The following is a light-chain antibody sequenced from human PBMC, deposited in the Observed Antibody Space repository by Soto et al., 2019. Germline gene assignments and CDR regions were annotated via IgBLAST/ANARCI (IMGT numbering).Light chain of an antibody. V-gene: IGKV3-15*01. CDR1: QSVSSN. CDR3: QHYNNWPPWT. J-gene: IGKJ1*01. CDR2: GAS. Sequence: EIVMTQSPVTLSVSPGERATLSCRASQSVSSNLAWYQQKPGQAPRLLIYGASTRATGIPARFSGSGSGTDFTLTISSLQSEDFAVYYCQHYNNWPPWTFGQGPRWRSN.